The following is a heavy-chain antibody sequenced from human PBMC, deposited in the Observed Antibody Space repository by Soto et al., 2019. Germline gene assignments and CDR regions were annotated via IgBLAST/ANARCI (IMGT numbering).Heavy chain of an antibody. CDR1: GFTFSSYS. D-gene: IGHD5-12*01. CDR3: ARAHGRDGYNFSWDY. V-gene: IGHV3-21*01. Sequence: KPGGSLRLSCAASGFTFSSYSMNWVRQAPGKGLEWVSSISSSSSYIYYADSVKGRFTISRDNAKNSLYLQMNSLRAEDTAVYYCARAHGRDGYNFSWDYWGQGTLVTVSS. J-gene: IGHJ4*02. CDR2: ISSSSSYI.